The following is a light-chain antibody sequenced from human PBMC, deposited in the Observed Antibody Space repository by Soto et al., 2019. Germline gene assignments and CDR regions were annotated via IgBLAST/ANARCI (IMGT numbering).Light chain of an antibody. Sequence: MTQSPAILSVSPREGATLSSMASQSVSSWLAWYQQKPGKAPKLLIYKASSLESGVPSRFSGSGSGTEFTLTISSLQPDDFATYYCQQYNRYSETFGQGTKVDIK. CDR2: KAS. CDR1: QSVSSW. J-gene: IGKJ1*01. V-gene: IGKV1-5*03. CDR3: QQYNRYSET.